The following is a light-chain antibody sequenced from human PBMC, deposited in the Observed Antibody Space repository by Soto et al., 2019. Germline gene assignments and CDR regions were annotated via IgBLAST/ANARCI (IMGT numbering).Light chain of an antibody. CDR2: SNT. J-gene: IGLJ1*01. Sequence: QAVLRQPPSMYGARARTVTISCTGSSCNIGAGFDDHSYQQVPRTAPKLVLYSNTARPSGVPDRFSGYRSGSSRSLAITELQPEDEADYYCQSYDSGVTGSVFGTGTKVTVL. V-gene: IGLV1-40*01. CDR1: SCNIGAGFD. CDR3: QSYDSGVTGSV.